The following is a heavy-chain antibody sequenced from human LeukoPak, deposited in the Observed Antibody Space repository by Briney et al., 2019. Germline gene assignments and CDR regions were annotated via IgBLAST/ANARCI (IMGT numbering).Heavy chain of an antibody. CDR1: GYTFTGYY. V-gene: IGHV1-2*02. CDR2: INPNSGGT. Sequence: ASVKVSCKASGYTFTGYYMHWVRQAPGQGLEWMGWINPNSGGTNYSQKFQGRVTMTTHTSISTAYMELSRLRSDDTAVYYCARVLSITGTVNWFDPWGQGTLVTVSS. CDR3: ARVLSITGTVNWFDP. D-gene: IGHD1-20*01. J-gene: IGHJ5*02.